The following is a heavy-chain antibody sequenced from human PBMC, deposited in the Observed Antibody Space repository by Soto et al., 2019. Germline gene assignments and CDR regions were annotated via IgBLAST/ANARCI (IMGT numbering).Heavy chain of an antibody. J-gene: IGHJ6*02. Sequence: ASVKVSCKASGYTFTSYGISWVRQAPGQGLEWMGWISPYDDNTNYAQNLQGRDTMTTDTSTRTAYMELRSLRSDDTAVYYCARGGYYDSSGSRNYHYYGMDAWGQGTTATVS. CDR1: GYTFTSYG. D-gene: IGHD3-22*01. CDR2: ISPYDDNT. V-gene: IGHV1-18*01. CDR3: ARGGYYDSSGSRNYHYYGMDA.